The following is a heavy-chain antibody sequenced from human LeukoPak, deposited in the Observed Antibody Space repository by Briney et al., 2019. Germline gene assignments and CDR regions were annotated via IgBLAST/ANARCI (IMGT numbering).Heavy chain of an antibody. D-gene: IGHD6-25*01. Sequence: SETLSLTCTVAGGSISSYYWSWIRQPPGKGLEWIGYIYYSGSTNYNPSLKSRVTISVDTSKNQFSLKLSSVTAADTAVYYCARQGGGFWYFDLWGRGTLVTVSS. CDR1: GGSISSYY. J-gene: IGHJ2*01. CDR2: IYYSGST. CDR3: ARQGGGFWYFDL. V-gene: IGHV4-59*08.